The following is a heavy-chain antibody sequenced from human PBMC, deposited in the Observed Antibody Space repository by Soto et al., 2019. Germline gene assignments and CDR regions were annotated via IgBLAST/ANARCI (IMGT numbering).Heavy chain of an antibody. J-gene: IGHJ6*04. D-gene: IGHD2-2*01. Sequence: QVQLVQSGAEVKKPGSSVKVSCKASGGTFSSYAIIWVRQAPGQGLEWMGGIIPIFGTANYAQKFQGRVTITADESTCTDYMEMSSLISEDTAVYYCARHVPAAGYYSGMDVWGEGTTVTVSS. CDR2: IIPIFGTA. CDR3: ARHVPAAGYYSGMDV. V-gene: IGHV1-69*12. CDR1: GGTFSSYA.